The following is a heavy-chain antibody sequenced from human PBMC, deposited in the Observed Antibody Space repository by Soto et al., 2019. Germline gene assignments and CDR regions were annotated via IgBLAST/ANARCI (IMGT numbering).Heavy chain of an antibody. CDR2: ISYGGST. D-gene: IGHD5-18*01. CDR1: GGSINSGGYC. V-gene: IGHV4-31*03. Sequence: QVQLQESGPGLVKPSQTLSLTCTVSGGSINSGGYCWSWIRQHPGKGLEWIGCISYGGSTSYNPSLKSRVTIAVDTSKNQFSLKLTSVTAAETAVYYCSRGILVWGQGALITVSS. CDR3: SRGILV. J-gene: IGHJ4*02.